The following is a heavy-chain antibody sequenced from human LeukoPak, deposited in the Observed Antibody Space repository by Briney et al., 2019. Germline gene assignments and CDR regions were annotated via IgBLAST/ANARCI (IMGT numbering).Heavy chain of an antibody. D-gene: IGHD2-2*01. CDR3: ARGDRYCSSTSCTDAFDI. CDR2: IIPIFGTA. J-gene: IGHJ3*02. V-gene: IGHV1-69*13. CDR1: GGTFTSYA. Sequence: SVKVSCKASGGTFTSYAISWVRQAPGQGLEWMGGIIPIFGTANYAQKFQGRVTITADESTSTAYMELSSLRSEDTAVYYCARGDRYCSSTSCTDAFDIWGQGTMVTVSS.